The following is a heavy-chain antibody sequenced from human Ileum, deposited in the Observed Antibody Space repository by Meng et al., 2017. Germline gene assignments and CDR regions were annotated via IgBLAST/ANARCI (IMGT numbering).Heavy chain of an antibody. Sequence: GGSLRLSCGVSEFTFGNYWMHWVRQAPGKGPVWVSRIDTDGSRTDYADSVKGRFTISRDNAKNTLYLQMNSLRAEDTAVYYCARLARRGNRFLEWSGCRPMDVWGQGTTVTVSS. J-gene: IGHJ6*02. V-gene: IGHV3-74*01. CDR1: EFTFGNYW. CDR2: IDTDGSRT. CDR3: ARLARRGNRFLEWSGCRPMDV. D-gene: IGHD3-3*01.